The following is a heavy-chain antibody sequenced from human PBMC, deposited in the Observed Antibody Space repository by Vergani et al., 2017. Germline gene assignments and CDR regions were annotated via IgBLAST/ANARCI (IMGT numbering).Heavy chain of an antibody. Sequence: QVQLVQSGAEVKKPGASVKVSCKASGYTFTSYYMHWVRQAPGQGLEWMGRIIPILGIANYAQKFQGRVTITADKSTSTAYMELSSLRSEDTAVYYCARSGTVTGHLEYWGQGTLVTVSS. CDR1: GYTFTSYY. CDR2: IIPILGIA. CDR3: ARSGTVTGHLEY. V-gene: IGHV1-69*09. J-gene: IGHJ4*02. D-gene: IGHD4-17*01.